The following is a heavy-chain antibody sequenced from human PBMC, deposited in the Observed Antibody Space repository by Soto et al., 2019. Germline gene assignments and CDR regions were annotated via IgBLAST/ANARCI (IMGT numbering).Heavy chain of an antibody. CDR3: ARDSSMVRGVVPTYYYGMDV. D-gene: IGHD3-10*01. CDR1: GYTFTSYV. Sequence: ASVKVSCNASGYTFTSYVMHWVRQAPGQRLEWMGWINAGNGNTKYSQKFEGRVTITRDTSASTAYMDLSSLRSEDTAVFYCARDSSMVRGVVPTYYYGMDVWGQGTTVTVSS. V-gene: IGHV1-3*01. J-gene: IGHJ6*02. CDR2: INAGNGNT.